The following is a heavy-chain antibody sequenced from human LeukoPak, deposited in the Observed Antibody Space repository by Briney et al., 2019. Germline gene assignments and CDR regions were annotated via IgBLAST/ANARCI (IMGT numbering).Heavy chain of an antibody. D-gene: IGHD4-17*01. Sequence: AGGSLRLSCAASGFTFDDYGMSWVRQAPGKGLEWIGNIYSSGSTYYNASLQSRVTISVDTSKNQFSLKLNSVTAADTAVYYCARAGYGDSDFDYWGQGTLVTVSS. V-gene: IGHV4-38-2*01. CDR3: ARAGYGDSDFDY. J-gene: IGHJ4*02. CDR1: GFTFDDYG. CDR2: IYSSGST.